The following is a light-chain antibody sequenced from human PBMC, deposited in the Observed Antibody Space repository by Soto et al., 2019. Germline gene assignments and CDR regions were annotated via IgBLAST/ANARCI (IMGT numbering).Light chain of an antibody. Sequence: QSSLTQPASVSGSPGQSSSISCIGTSSDVGAFNYVSWYQHHPGKAPQLIIYDVTSRPSGVSNRFSASKSGNTASLTISGLQAEDEADYYCRSYTTRNTEVFGTGTKVTVL. CDR2: DVT. V-gene: IGLV2-14*03. CDR3: RSYTTRNTEV. CDR1: SSDVGAFNY. J-gene: IGLJ1*01.